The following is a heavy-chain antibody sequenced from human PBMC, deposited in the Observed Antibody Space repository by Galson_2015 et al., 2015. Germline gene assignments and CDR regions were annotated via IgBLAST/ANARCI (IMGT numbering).Heavy chain of an antibody. Sequence: GKGLVWVSRVNSDGSTATYADSVKGRFTVSRDNARSTVFLHMNSLRVEDTATYYCTRGGPDFWTGYRYGLDVWGQGTTVTV. CDR2: VNSDGSTA. CDR3: TRGGPDFWTGYRYGLDV. V-gene: IGHV3-74*03. J-gene: IGHJ6*02. D-gene: IGHD3/OR15-3a*01.